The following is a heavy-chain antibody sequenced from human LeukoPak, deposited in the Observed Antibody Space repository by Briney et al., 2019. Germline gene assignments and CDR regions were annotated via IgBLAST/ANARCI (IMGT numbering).Heavy chain of an antibody. J-gene: IGHJ5*02. V-gene: IGHV3-23*01. D-gene: IGHD3-22*01. CDR3: ARGGYYDSSGSNWFDP. CDR2: ISGSGGST. CDR1: GFTFSSYA. Sequence: PGGSLRLSCAASGFTFSSYAMSWVRQAPGKGLEWVSAISGSGGSTYYADSVKGRFTISRDNSKNTLYLQMNSLRAEDTAVYYCARGGYYDSSGSNWFDPWGQGTLVTVSS.